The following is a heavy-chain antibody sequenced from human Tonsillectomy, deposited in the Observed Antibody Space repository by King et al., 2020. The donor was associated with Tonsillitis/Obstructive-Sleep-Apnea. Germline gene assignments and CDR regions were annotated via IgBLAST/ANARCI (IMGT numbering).Heavy chain of an antibody. J-gene: IGHJ5*01. Sequence: VQLVESGGGVVQPGRFLRLSCAASGFTFSDYAMHWVRQAPGKGLEWVAVISYDGSNKYYADSVKGRFTISRDNSKNTLYLQIKRLKFEDTAVYYCARDPEVKQWLVPWFDSWGQGHLGSVS. CDR1: GFTFSDYA. CDR2: ISYDGSNK. V-gene: IGHV3-30*04. CDR3: ARDPEVKQWLVPWFDS. D-gene: IGHD6-19*01.